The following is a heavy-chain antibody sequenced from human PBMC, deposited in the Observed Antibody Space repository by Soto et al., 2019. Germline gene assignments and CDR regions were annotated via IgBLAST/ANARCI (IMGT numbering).Heavy chain of an antibody. V-gene: IGHV4-39*07. J-gene: IGHJ5*02. D-gene: IGHD3-9*01. Sequence: PSETLSLTCNVSGVSISNSNYYWGWIRQPPGKGLEWIGSIYYTGNTYYNPSLKSRVTISVDTSKNQFSLKLSSVTAADTAVYYCARVPLSGDDILTGFWFDPWGQGTLVTVSS. CDR3: ARVPLSGDDILTGFWFDP. CDR2: IYYTGNT. CDR1: GVSISNSNYY.